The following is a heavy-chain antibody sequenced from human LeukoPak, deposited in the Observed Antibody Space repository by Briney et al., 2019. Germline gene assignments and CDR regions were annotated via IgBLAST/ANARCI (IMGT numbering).Heavy chain of an antibody. D-gene: IGHD6-6*01. CDR3: AREVGSSSQGDWFDP. J-gene: IGHJ5*02. CDR2: ISSSGSTI. CDR1: GFTFSDYY. V-gene: IGHV3-11*01. Sequence: PGGSLRLSCAASGFTFSDYYMSRIRQAPGKGLEWVSYISSSGSTIYYADSVKGRFTISRDNAKNSLYLQMNSLRAEDTAVYYCAREVGSSSQGDWFDPWGQGALVTVSS.